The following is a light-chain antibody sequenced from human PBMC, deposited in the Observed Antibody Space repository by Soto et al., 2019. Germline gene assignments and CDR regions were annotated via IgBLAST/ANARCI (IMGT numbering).Light chain of an antibody. Sequence: SYELTQPPSVSVSPGQAARITCSGDALPKKYAYWYQQKSCQAPALVIYEDSKRPSGIPERFSGSSTGTMATLIITGAQVEDEADYYCYSTDISGNHGFFGGGTKLTVL. CDR3: YSTDISGNHGF. J-gene: IGLJ2*01. V-gene: IGLV3-10*01. CDR1: ALPKKY. CDR2: EDS.